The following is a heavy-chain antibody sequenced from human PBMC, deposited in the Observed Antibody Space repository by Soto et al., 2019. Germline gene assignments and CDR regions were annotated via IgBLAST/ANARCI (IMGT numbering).Heavy chain of an antibody. V-gene: IGHV4-30-4*01. CDR2: IYYSGST. CDR1: GGSISSADYY. D-gene: IGHD5-12*01. CDR3: ARAIVVTIGGMDV. Sequence: ASETLSLTCTVSGGSISSADYYWSWVRQPPGKGLEWIGYIYYSGSTFFNPSLKSRVTISKDTSRNQFSLRLNSVTAADMAVYYCARAIVVTIGGMDVWGQGTTVTVSS. J-gene: IGHJ6*02.